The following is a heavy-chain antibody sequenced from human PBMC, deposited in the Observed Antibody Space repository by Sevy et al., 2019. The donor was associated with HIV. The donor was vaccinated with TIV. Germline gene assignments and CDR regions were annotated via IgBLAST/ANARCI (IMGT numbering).Heavy chain of an antibody. Sequence: GGSLRLSCAASGFTFSSYSMNWVRQAPGKGLEWVSAISGLSNYIYYAESLKGRFIISRDNAKNTLYLQMNSLRADGTAVYYCATGPPDGSYDYFDSWGQGTLVTVSS. CDR3: ATGPPDGSYDYFDS. V-gene: IGHV3-21*01. CDR2: ISGLSNYI. D-gene: IGHD1-26*01. CDR1: GFTFSSYS. J-gene: IGHJ4*02.